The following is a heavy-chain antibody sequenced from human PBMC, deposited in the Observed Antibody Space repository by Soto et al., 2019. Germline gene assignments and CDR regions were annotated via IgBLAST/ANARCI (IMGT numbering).Heavy chain of an antibody. J-gene: IGHJ5*02. CDR1: NYAFTSYG. CDR2: ISAGKGNT. Sequence: QVQLLQSGAEVKKPGASVKVSCRASNYAFTSYGIMWVRQAPGQGLEWMGWISAGKGNTNYAQRFKDRITLTTDTSTPTAYMELRSLRSDDTAVYYCARDAFQSSSTPLNWFDPWGQGTLVTVSS. CDR3: ARDAFQSSSTPLNWFDP. D-gene: IGHD6-6*01. V-gene: IGHV1-18*01.